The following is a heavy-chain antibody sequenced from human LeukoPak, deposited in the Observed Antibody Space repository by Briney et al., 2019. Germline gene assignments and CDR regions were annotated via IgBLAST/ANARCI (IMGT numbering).Heavy chain of an antibody. CDR1: GYTFTTYA. CDR3: GRDRGRDQKSNFYC. CDR2: INAGNGNT. J-gene: IGHJ4*02. V-gene: IGHV1-3*01. D-gene: IGHD5-24*01. Sequence: ASVKVSCKASGYTFTTYAMHWLRQAPGQRLEGMGWINAGNGNTKYSQKFQGRVTITRDTSASTAYMELSSLTSEDTAVYYCGRDRGRDQKSNFYCWGQGTLVTVSS.